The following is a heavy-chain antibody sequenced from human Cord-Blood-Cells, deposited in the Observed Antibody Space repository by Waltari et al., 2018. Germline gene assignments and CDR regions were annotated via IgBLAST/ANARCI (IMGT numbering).Heavy chain of an antibody. CDR2: IIPILGIA. CDR3: ARDWDSLVGATDYYYMDV. J-gene: IGHJ6*03. CDR1: GGTFSSYA. D-gene: IGHD1-26*01. Sequence: QVQLVQSGAEVKKPGSSVKVSCKASGGTFSSYAISWVRQAPGHGLEWMGRIIPILGIANYAQKFQGRVTITADKSTSTAYMELSSLRSEDTAVYYCARDWDSLVGATDYYYMDVWGKGTTVTVSS. V-gene: IGHV1-69*09.